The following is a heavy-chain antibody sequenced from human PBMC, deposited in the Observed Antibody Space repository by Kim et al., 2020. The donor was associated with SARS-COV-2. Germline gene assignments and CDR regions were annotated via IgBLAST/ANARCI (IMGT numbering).Heavy chain of an antibody. CDR2: IRQDGNEK. CDR1: GFTFSRYW. CDR3: TRGPGVPHATYYFDY. J-gene: IGHJ4*01. V-gene: IGHV3-7*01. D-gene: IGHD2-2*01. Sequence: GGSLRLSCAASGFTFSRYWLSWVRQAPGRRLELVAIIRQDGNEKHYVDSVQGRFTISRDNSENSLFLQMNSLRAEDTAMYYCTRGPGVPHATYYFDYWG.